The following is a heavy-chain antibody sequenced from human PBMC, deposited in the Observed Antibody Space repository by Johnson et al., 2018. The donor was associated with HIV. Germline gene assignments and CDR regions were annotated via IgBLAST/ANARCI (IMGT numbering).Heavy chain of an antibody. CDR3: ARAIGNWDAFDI. Sequence: QEQLVESGGGVVQPGRSLRLSCAASGFTFSTYAMHWVRQAPGKGLEWVTVISDDGSNKYYADSVKGRFTISRDNSKNTLYLQMNSLRAEDTAVYYCARAIGNWDAFDIWGQGTMVTVSS. CDR2: ISDDGSNK. J-gene: IGHJ3*02. CDR1: GFTFSTYA. D-gene: IGHD7-27*01. V-gene: IGHV3-30*14.